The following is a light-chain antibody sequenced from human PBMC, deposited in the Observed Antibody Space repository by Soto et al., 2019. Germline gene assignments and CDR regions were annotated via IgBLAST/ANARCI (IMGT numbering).Light chain of an antibody. Sequence: EIVMTHSPATLSVSPGERATLSCRASQSVSNNLAWYQQKPGQAPRLLIYGASTRATAIPARFSGSGSGTEFTLTISRLQSEDFAFYFCQQYDNWPYTFGQGTKLEIK. V-gene: IGKV3-15*01. J-gene: IGKJ2*01. CDR2: GAS. CDR3: QQYDNWPYT. CDR1: QSVSNN.